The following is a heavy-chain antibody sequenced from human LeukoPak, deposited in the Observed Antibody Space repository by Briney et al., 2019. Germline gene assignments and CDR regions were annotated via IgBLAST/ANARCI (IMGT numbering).Heavy chain of an antibody. CDR2: TYSGGST. V-gene: IGHV3-53*01. Sequence: PGGSLRLSCIASGFTVSSTYMSWVRQAPGKGLEWVSVTYSGGSTYYADSVKGRFTISRDNSKNTLYLQMNSLRAEDTAVYYCARRATDYYYNGAFDIWGQGTMVTVSS. D-gene: IGHD3-22*01. CDR3: ARRATDYYYNGAFDI. CDR1: GFTVSSTY. J-gene: IGHJ3*02.